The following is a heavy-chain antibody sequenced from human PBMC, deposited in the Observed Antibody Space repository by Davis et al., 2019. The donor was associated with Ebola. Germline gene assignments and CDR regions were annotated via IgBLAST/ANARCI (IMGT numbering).Heavy chain of an antibody. CDR2: INPNSGGT. CDR3: ARAIRDYGGNPDGN. V-gene: IGHV1-2*02. J-gene: IGHJ4*02. CDR1: GYTFTGYY. Sequence: ASVKVSCKASGYTFTGYYMHWVRQAPGQGLEWMGWINPNSGGTNYAQKFQGRVTMTRNTSISTAYMELSSLRSEDTAVYYCARAIRDYGGNPDGNWGQGTLVTVSS. D-gene: IGHD4-23*01.